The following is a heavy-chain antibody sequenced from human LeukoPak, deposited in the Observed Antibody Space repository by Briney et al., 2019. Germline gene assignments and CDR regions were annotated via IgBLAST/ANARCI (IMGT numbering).Heavy chain of an antibody. V-gene: IGHV3-48*03. Sequence: GGSLRLSCVASGFSFSTYGMSWVRQAPGKGLEWVSYISSSGSTIYYADSVKGRFTISRDNAKNSLYLQMNSLRAEDTAVYYCAELGITMIGGVWGKGTAVTVSS. CDR2: ISSSGSTI. CDR3: AELGITMIGGV. CDR1: GFSFSTYG. D-gene: IGHD3-10*02. J-gene: IGHJ6*04.